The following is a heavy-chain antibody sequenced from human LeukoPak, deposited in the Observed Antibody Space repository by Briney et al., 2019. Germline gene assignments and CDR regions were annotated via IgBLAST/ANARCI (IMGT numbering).Heavy chain of an antibody. CDR1: GFTFSSYA. V-gene: IGHV3-30-3*01. D-gene: IGHD6-19*01. CDR3: ASPSELSDSSGWGYYFDY. J-gene: IGHJ4*02. Sequence: GGSLRLSCAASGFTFSSYAMHWVRQAPGKGLEWVAVISYDGSNKYYADSVKGRFTISRDNSKNTLYLQMNSLRAEDTAVYYCASPSELSDSSGWGYYFDYWGQGTLVTVSS. CDR2: ISYDGSNK.